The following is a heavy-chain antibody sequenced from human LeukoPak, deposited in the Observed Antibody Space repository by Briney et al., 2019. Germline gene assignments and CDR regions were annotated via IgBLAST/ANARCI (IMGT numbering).Heavy chain of an antibody. V-gene: IGHV3-23*01. CDR3: AKSDRLTVTAQFDY. D-gene: IGHD4-17*01. J-gene: IGHJ4*02. Sequence: GGSLRLSCAASGFTFSIYAMTWVLQAPGKGLEWVSAISGGGGGTYYADSVKGRFTISRDNSKNSLYLQMNSLRAEDTAVYYCAKSDRLTVTAQFDYWGQGTLVTVSS. CDR1: GFTFSIYA. CDR2: ISGGGGGT.